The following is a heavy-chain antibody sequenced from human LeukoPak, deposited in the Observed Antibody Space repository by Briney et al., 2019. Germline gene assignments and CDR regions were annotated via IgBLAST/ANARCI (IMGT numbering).Heavy chain of an antibody. Sequence: SETLSLTCTVSGGSISSYYWSWIRQPPGKGLEWIGYICYSGSTNYNPSLKSRVTISVDTSKNQFSLKLSSVTAADTAVYYCARAPRAYSYGPYWYFDLWGRGTLVTVSS. V-gene: IGHV4-59*01. D-gene: IGHD5-18*01. CDR1: GGSISSYY. CDR3: ARAPRAYSYGPYWYFDL. CDR2: ICYSGST. J-gene: IGHJ2*01.